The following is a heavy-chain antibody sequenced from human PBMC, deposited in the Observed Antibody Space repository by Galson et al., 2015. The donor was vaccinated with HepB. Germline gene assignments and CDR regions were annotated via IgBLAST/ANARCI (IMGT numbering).Heavy chain of an antibody. Sequence: SLRLSCAASGFTFSSYSMNWVRQAPGKGLEWVSSISSSSSYIYYADSVKGRFTISRDNAKNSLYLQMNSLRAEDTAVYYCAREGGLQTFDIWGQGTMVTVSS. D-gene: IGHD5-24*01. CDR3: AREGGLQTFDI. CDR1: GFTFSSYS. J-gene: IGHJ3*02. CDR2: ISSSSSYI. V-gene: IGHV3-21*01.